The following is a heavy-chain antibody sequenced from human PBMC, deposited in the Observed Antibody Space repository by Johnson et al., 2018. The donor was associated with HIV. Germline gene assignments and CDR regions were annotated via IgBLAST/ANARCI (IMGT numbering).Heavy chain of an antibody. CDR1: GFTFSSYA. D-gene: IGHD3-3*01. CDR2: ISGSGGST. V-gene: IGHV3-23*04. CDR3: AKHPNYDFWSGYWNDAFDI. J-gene: IGHJ3*02. Sequence: VQLVESGGGVVQPGGSLRLSCAASGFTFSSYAMSWVRQAPGKGLEWVSAISGSGGSTYYADSVKGRFTISRDNSKPTLYLQRNSLGAEDTAVYYCAKHPNYDFWSGYWNDAFDIWGQGTMVTVSS.